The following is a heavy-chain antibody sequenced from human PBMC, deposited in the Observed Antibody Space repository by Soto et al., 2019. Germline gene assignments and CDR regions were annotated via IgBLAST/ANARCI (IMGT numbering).Heavy chain of an antibody. CDR2: ISGSGGST. CDR1: VFTFSSYA. J-gene: IGHJ6*02. D-gene: IGHD3-3*01. CDR3: AKDSFLEWSPPNGYGMDV. Sequence: SCAGSVFTFSSYARSWVRQAPGKGLEWVSAISGSGGSTYYADSVKGRFTISRDNSKNTLYLQMNSLRAEDTAVYYCAKDSFLEWSPPNGYGMDVWGQGTTVTVSS. V-gene: IGHV3-23*01.